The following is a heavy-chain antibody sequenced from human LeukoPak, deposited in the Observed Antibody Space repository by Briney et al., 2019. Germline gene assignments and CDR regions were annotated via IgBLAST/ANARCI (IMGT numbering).Heavy chain of an antibody. CDR3: AKDRSVAIAVAGTADY. CDR1: GFTFSSYA. CDR2: ISGSGGST. V-gene: IGHV3-23*01. D-gene: IGHD6-19*01. Sequence: SGGSLRLSCAASGFTFSSYAMNWVRQAPGKGLEWVSVISGSGGSTHHVDSVKGRFTISRDNSKNTLYLQMNSLRAEDTAVYYCAKDRSVAIAVAGTADYWGQGTLVTVSS. J-gene: IGHJ4*02.